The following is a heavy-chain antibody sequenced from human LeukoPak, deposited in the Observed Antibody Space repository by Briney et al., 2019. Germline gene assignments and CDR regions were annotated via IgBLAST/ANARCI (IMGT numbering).Heavy chain of an antibody. CDR3: ARVDLVRYDGAAAGTQYYYGMDV. J-gene: IGHJ6*02. CDR1: GFTFSSYW. Sequence: GGSLRLSCAASGFTFSSYWMNWVRQAPGKGLEWVSSISSSSSYIYYADSVKGRFTISRDNAKNSLYLQMNSLRAEDTAVYYCARVDLVRYDGAAAGTQYYYGMDVWGQGTTVTVSS. D-gene: IGHD6-13*01. V-gene: IGHV3-21*01. CDR2: ISSSSSYI.